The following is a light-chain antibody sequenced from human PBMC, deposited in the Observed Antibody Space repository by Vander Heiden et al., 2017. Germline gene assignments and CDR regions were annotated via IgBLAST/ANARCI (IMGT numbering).Light chain of an antibody. CDR2: DNN. V-gene: IGLV1-51*01. J-gene: IGLJ3*02. CDR3: GTWDSSLSALV. CDR1: SSNIGNNY. Sequence: QSVLTQPPSVSTAPGQKVTISCSGSSSNIGNNYVSWYQQLPGTAPKLLIYDNNKRPSGIPDRFSGSKSGTSATLGITGLQSGDEADYDCGTWDSSLSALVFGGGTKL.